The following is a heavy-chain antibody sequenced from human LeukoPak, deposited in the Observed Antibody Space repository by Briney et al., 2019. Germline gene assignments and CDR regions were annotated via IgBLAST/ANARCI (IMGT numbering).Heavy chain of an antibody. J-gene: IGHJ4*02. Sequence: PGGSLRLSCAASGFTFSSYAMSWVRKAPGKGLEWVPAISGSGGSTYYADSVKGRFTISRDNSKNTLYLQMNSLRAEDTAVYYCAKEWGVVGATIDFDYWGQGTLVTVSS. CDR2: ISGSGGST. V-gene: IGHV3-23*01. D-gene: IGHD1-26*01. CDR1: GFTFSSYA. CDR3: AKEWGVVGATIDFDY.